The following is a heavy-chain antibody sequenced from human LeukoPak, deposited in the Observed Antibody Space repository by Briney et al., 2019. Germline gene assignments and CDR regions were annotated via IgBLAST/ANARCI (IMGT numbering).Heavy chain of an antibody. J-gene: IGHJ4*02. CDR1: GFTFSNYG. V-gene: IGHV3-30*18. Sequence: GRSLRLSCAASGFTFSNYGMHWVRQAPGKGLEWVALISYDGSNQYYADSVKGRFTISRDNSKNTLYLQMNSLRAEDTAVYYCAKDLHSSGWYKDKYYFDYWGQGTLSPSPQ. D-gene: IGHD6-19*01. CDR3: AKDLHSSGWYKDKYYFDY. CDR2: ISYDGSNQ.